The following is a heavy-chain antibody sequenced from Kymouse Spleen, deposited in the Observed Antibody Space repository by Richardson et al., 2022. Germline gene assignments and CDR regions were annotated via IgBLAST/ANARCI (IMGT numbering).Heavy chain of an antibody. Sequence: QVQLVQSGAEVKKPGASVKVSCKASGYTFTSYGISWVRQAPGQGLEWMGWISAYNGNTNYAQKLQGRVTMTTDTSTSTAYMELRSLRSDDTAVYYCARDQDNWIYYYYYGMDVWGQGTTVTVSS. CDR2: ISAYNGNT. D-gene: IGHD1-20*01,IGHD1-7*01. CDR1: GYTFTSYG. CDR3: ARDQDNWIYYYYYGMDV. V-gene: IGHV1-18*01. J-gene: IGHJ6*02.